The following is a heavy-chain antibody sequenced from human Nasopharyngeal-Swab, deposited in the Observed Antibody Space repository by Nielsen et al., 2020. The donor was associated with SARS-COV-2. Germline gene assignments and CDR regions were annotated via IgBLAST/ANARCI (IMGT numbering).Heavy chain of an antibody. CDR3: ARERTAPGTLYYFDY. J-gene: IGHJ4*02. Sequence: PGKGLEWMGIIHQSGSTTYSPSLKSRLTMSVDTSKNQFSLKLTSVTAADTALYYCARERTAPGTLYYFDYWGQGTPVTVSS. D-gene: IGHD1/OR15-1a*01. V-gene: IGHV4-30-2*05. CDR2: IHQSGST.